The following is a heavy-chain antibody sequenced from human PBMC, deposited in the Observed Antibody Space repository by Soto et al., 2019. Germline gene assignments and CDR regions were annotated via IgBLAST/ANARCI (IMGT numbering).Heavy chain of an antibody. CDR2: IWYDGSNK. CDR3: ARDAGATKDYYYYYGMDA. Sequence: GGSLRLSCAASGFTFSSYGMHWVRQAPGKGLEWVAVIWYDGSNKYYADSVKGRFTISRDNSKNTLYLQMNSLRAEDTAVYYCARDAGATKDYYYYYGMDAWGQGTTVTVSS. V-gene: IGHV3-33*01. CDR1: GFTFSSYG. J-gene: IGHJ6*02. D-gene: IGHD1-26*01.